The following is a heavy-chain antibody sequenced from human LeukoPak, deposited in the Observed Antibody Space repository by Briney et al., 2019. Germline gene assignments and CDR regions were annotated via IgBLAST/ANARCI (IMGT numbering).Heavy chain of an antibody. D-gene: IGHD6-13*01. Sequence: SETLSLTCSVNGGSFSGYYWSWIRQPPGKGLEWIGEINHSGNTNYNPSLKSRVTISGDTSKNQFSLKLSSVTAADTAVYYCETSSSGTIDYFYDYIDAWGKGTTVTVSS. V-gene: IGHV4-34*01. CDR1: GGSFSGYY. CDR2: INHSGNT. CDR3: ETSSSGTIDYFYDYIDA. J-gene: IGHJ6*03.